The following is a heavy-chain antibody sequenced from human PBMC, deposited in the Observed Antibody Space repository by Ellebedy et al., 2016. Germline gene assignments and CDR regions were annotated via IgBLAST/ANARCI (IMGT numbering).Heavy chain of an antibody. CDR1: GFTFSDYN. CDR3: ARDFRRASNWFDP. Sequence: GGSLRLSXAASGFTFSDYNMNWVRQAPGKGLEWVSSITSSTDYIYYADSVRGRFTISRDNAKNTLYLQMNSLRLEDTALYFCARDFRRASNWFDPWGQGTLVTVSS. D-gene: IGHD3-10*01. J-gene: IGHJ5*02. V-gene: IGHV3-21*01. CDR2: ITSSTDYI.